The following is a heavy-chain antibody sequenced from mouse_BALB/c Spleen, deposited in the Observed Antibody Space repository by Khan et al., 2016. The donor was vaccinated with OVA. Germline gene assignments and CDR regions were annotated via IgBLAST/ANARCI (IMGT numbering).Heavy chain of an antibody. CDR3: TSHGSTYSWFGD. J-gene: IGHJ3*01. CDR1: GYTFTNYW. CDR2: IDPNRANT. Sequence: QVQLKESGAELAKPGASVKMSCKASGYTFTNYWMHWVKQRPGQGLEWIGYIDPNRANTEFNQKFTDKATLTADKSSRTAYMQMSSLRSEDSAVYSCTSHGSTYSWFGDWGQGTLVTVSA. V-gene: IGHV1-7*01. D-gene: IGHD1-1*01.